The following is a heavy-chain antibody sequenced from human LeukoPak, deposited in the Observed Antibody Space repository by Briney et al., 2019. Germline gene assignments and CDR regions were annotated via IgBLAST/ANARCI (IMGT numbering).Heavy chain of an antibody. V-gene: IGHV3-74*01. J-gene: IGHJ5*01. CDR3: ARVLTYFDL. CDR2: ITHEGGDA. CDR1: GSTFSAHW. Sequence: GGSLRLSCAGSGSTFSAHWMHWVRQGPGKGLVWVARITHEGGDANYADSVKGRFTISRDNANKVLYLEMNSLTADDTGVYYCARVLTYFDLWGQGTLVTVSS.